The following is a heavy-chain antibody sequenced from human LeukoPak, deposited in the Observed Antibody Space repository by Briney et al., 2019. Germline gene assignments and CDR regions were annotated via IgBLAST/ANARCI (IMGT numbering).Heavy chain of an antibody. V-gene: IGHV1-2*06. CDR2: INPNSGAT. J-gene: IGHJ4*02. Sequence: ASVKVSCKASGYTFTVYFIHWVRQAPGQGLELMGRINPNSGATDYAQKFQGRVTMTRDTSISTAYMELSSLKSDDTAVYYCAKIGSSHDFDYWGQGTLITVSS. CDR3: AKIGSSHDFDY. D-gene: IGHD1-26*01. CDR1: GYTFTVYF.